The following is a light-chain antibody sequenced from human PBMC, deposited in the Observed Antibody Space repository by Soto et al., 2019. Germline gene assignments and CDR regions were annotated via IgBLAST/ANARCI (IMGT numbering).Light chain of an antibody. CDR2: DAS. J-gene: IGKJ5*01. CDR3: QQRNNWPPIT. V-gene: IGKV3-11*01. Sequence: EIVLTQSPATLSLSPGERATLYCRASQSVRRYLAWYQQKPGQAPRLLIYDASTRATGIPARFSGSGSETDFTLTITSLEPEDFAVYYCQQRNNWPPITFGQGTRLVI. CDR1: QSVRRY.